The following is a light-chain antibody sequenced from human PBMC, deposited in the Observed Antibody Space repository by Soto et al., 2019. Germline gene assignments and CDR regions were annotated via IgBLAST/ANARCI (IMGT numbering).Light chain of an antibody. CDR1: QSMSTW. J-gene: IGKJ2*01. CDR3: QQYNSYSPRT. V-gene: IGKV1-5*03. CDR2: KAS. Sequence: DIQMTQSPSTLSASVGDRVTITCRASQSMSTWLAWYQQKPGKAPKLLIYKASSLQSGVPSRFSGSGPGTEFTLTISSLQPDDFATYYCQQYNSYSPRTFGQGTKLEIK.